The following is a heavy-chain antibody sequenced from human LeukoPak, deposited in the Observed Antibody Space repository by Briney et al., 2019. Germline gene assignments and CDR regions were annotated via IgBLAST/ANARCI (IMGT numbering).Heavy chain of an antibody. CDR2: IYYSGST. Sequence: SETLSLTCTVSGGSISSSSYYWGWIRQPPGKGLEWIGSIYYSGSTYYKPSLKSRVTKSVDTSKNQFSLKVSSVTAADTAVYYCARARDYDGWAFDIWGQGTMVTVSS. D-gene: IGHD4-17*01. V-gene: IGHV4-39*07. CDR1: GGSISSSSYY. J-gene: IGHJ3*02. CDR3: ARARDYDGWAFDI.